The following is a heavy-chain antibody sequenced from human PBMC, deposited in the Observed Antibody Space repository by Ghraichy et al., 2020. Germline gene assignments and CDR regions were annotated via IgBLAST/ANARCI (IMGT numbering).Heavy chain of an antibody. CDR3: ARDGDSSSSEHYYYYYYGMDV. J-gene: IGHJ6*02. CDR1: GYSISSGYY. D-gene: IGHD6-6*01. CDR2: IYHSGST. Sequence: SETLSLTCAVSGYSISSGYYWGWIRQPPGKGLEWIGSIYHSGSTYYNPSLKSRVTISVDTSKNQFSLKLSSVTAADTAVYYCARDGDSSSSEHYYYYYYGMDVWGQGTTVTVSS. V-gene: IGHV4-38-2*02.